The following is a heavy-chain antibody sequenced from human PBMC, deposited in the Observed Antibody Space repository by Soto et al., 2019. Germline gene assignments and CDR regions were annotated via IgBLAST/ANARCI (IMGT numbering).Heavy chain of an antibody. D-gene: IGHD2-2*01. V-gene: IGHV3-23*01. Sequence: EVQLLESGGGWLQPGGSLRLSCAASGFTFSSYAMNWVRQAPGTGLEWVSGITGSGACSYYSDSVKRRFTISRDKSNYTLSVQMNSLRAEDTAVYYSAKAYSTSWPNDVFDPGGQGTLVTVSS. CDR1: GFTFSSYA. CDR2: ITGSGACS. J-gene: IGHJ5*02. CDR3: AKAYSTSWPNDVFDP.